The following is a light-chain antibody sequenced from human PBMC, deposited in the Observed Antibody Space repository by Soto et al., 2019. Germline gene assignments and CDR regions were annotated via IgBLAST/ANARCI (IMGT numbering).Light chain of an antibody. CDR1: STNIGNNY. CDR2: DNS. Sequence: QSALTQPPSVSGAPGQKVTISCSGSSTNIGNNYVSWYQHLPGTAPKLLIYDNSERPSGIPDRFPGSKSGTSATLGITGLQTGDEADYYCGTWDSSLSAGVFGGGTKLTVL. V-gene: IGLV1-51*01. CDR3: GTWDSSLSAGV. J-gene: IGLJ2*01.